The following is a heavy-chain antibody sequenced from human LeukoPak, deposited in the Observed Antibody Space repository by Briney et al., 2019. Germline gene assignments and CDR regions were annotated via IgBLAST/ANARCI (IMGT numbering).Heavy chain of an antibody. CDR2: IYFSGST. V-gene: IGHV4-39*07. D-gene: IGHD2-2*01. CDR3: ARDPRPFGIVVVPAATDSYYMDV. J-gene: IGHJ6*03. Sequence: ETPFLTCPVSCGFISSSCYYWGWVRPPPGKGPGGIGSIYFSGSTYYNPSLKDRVTIFGDKFKNPFYLKLSSVTDAHTAVYYCARDPRPFGIVVVPAATDSYYMDVWGKRTTVTVSS. CDR1: CGFISSSCYY.